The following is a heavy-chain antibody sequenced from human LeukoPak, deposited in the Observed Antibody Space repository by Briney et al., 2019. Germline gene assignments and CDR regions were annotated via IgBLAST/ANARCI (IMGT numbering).Heavy chain of an antibody. D-gene: IGHD6-6*01. CDR1: GFIFSRYA. V-gene: IGHV3-23*01. J-gene: IGHJ4*02. Sequence: PGGSLRLSCAASGFIFSRYAMGWVRQAPGKGLEWVSAIGGDGGSTYSADSVKGRFTISRDYSKNTLYLQMNSLTAEDTAVYYCAKGSAVGRPYYFDSWGQGTLVTVSS. CDR3: AKGSAVGRPYYFDS. CDR2: IGGDGGST.